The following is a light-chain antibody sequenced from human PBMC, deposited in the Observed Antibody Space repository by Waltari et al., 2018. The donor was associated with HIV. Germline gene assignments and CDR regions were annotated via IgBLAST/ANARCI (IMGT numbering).Light chain of an antibody. J-gene: IGLJ3*02. Sequence: SYDLIQPPSLSVSPGQTATIPCSGDEVGDKFASWYQQKPGRSPVLVIYQDTKRPSGIPERFSGSNSGNTATLTISGTQAVDEADYYCQAWDSCAVVFGGGTKLTVL. CDR1: EVGDKF. CDR2: QDT. CDR3: QAWDSCAVV. V-gene: IGLV3-1*01.